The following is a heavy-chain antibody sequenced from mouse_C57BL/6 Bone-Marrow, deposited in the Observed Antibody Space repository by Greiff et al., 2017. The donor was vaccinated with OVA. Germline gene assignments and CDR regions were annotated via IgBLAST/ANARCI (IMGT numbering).Heavy chain of an antibody. CDR1: GYTFTSYW. CDR3: ARFGNWDGDY. J-gene: IGHJ2*01. CDR2: IDPSDSET. V-gene: IGHV1-52*01. D-gene: IGHD4-1*01. Sequence: VQLQQPGAELVRPGSSVKLSCKASGYTFTSYWMHWVKQRPIQGLEWIGNIDPSDSETHYNQKFKDKATLTVDKSSSTAYMQLSSLTSEDSAIYYCARFGNWDGDYWGQGTTLAVSS.